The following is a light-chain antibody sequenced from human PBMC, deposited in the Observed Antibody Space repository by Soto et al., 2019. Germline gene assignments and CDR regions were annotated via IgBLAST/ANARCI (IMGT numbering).Light chain of an antibody. CDR1: QSVNRNY. CDR2: NGS. Sequence: EIVMTEAPATLSLTPGERATLSCRASQSVNRNYLAWYQQKPGQAPRLLFYNGSTRATGIPDRFSGSGSGTDFTLTISSLQPEDVATYYCQQSYSIRWTCAQGTKLDIK. V-gene: IGKV3D-7*01. J-gene: IGKJ1*01. CDR3: QQSYSIRWT.